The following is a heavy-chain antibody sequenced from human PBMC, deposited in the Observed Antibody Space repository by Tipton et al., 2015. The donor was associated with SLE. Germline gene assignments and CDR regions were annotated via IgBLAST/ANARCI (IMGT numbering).Heavy chain of an antibody. D-gene: IGHD4-17*01. CDR3: ARRYGDYDGFDY. CDR2: IYYSGST. V-gene: IGHV4-34*01. Sequence: TLSLTCAVYGGSFSGYYWSWIRQPPGKGLEWIGSIYYSGSTYYNPSLKSRVTISIDTSKNQFSLKLSSVTAADTAVYYCARRYGDYDGFDYWGQGTLVTVSS. CDR1: GGSFSGYY. J-gene: IGHJ4*02.